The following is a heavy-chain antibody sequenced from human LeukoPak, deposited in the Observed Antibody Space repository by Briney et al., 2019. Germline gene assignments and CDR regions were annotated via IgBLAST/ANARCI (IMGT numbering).Heavy chain of an antibody. CDR1: GFTFNNYA. CDR2: ISYGGTDK. CDR3: ARANSTSWHNFDY. V-gene: IGHV3-30*04. Sequence: GGSLRLPCAASGFTFNNYAMHWVRQAPGKGLEWVAIISYGGTDKYNADSVKGRFTVSRDNSKSTVFLQMHSLSPDDTAVYYCARANSTSWHNFDYWGQGTLVTVSS. J-gene: IGHJ4*02. D-gene: IGHD6-13*01.